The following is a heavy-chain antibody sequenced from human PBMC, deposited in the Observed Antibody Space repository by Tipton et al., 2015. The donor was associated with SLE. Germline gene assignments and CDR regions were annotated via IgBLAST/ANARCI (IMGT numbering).Heavy chain of an antibody. V-gene: IGHV3-66*01. CDR3: GRDTHTETRADV. CDR2: IHSDGSS. J-gene: IGHJ3*01. Sequence: GSLRLSCAASGFDVTNLYITWVRQAPGKGLEWVSVIHSDGSSSYGQSVKGRFTISRDNSENTVYLHMNRLRVEDTAVYYCGRDTHTETRADVWGQGTVVTVSS. CDR1: GFDVTNLY.